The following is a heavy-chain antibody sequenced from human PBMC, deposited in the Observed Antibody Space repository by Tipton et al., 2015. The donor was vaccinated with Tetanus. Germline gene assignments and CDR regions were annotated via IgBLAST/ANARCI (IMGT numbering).Heavy chain of an antibody. CDR3: ARAPNRISRAYDY. CDR1: GFIFSNYG. V-gene: IGHV3-30*03. J-gene: IGHJ4*02. CDR2: ISYDGSYK. Sequence: SLRLSCEASGFIFSNYGMHWVRQAPGKGLEWVAIISYDGSYKYYGNSVKGRFTISRDNSNNTLYLQVNSLRPEDTAVYYCARAPNRISRAYDYWGQGTQITVSS. D-gene: IGHD1-14*01.